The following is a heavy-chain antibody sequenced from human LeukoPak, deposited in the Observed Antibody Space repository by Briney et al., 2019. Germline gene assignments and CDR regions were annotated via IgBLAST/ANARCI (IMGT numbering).Heavy chain of an antibody. CDR3: ARTLYCIGATCYSRELFHS. D-gene: IGHD2-15*01. CDR2: IFHSGNT. J-gene: IGHJ4*02. CDR1: GYSISSGYH. V-gene: IGHV4-38-2*02. Sequence: PSETLSLTCTVSGYSISSGYHWGWIRQSPGKGLEWIGSIFHSGNTYYNPSLKSRVTISVDTSMNQFSLKLASLTAADTAVYYCARTLYCIGATCYSRELFHSWGQGTLVTVSS.